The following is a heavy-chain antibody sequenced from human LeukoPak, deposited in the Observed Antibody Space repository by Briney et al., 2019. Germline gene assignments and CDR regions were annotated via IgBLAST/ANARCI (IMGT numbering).Heavy chain of an antibody. CDR3: PYFLLDGSSSRCFKQ. CDR1: GGSIRSKPDY. Sequence: SETLSHTSIHPGGSIRSKPDYSGSIRQPPGKGLEWIGSIYYIGITYYKPSLQSRVAISVDTSKNQFSLKMTSVTAADTAVYFYPYFLLDGSSSRCFKQWGQGRLVTVSS. J-gene: IGHJ1*01. CDR2: IYYIGIT. D-gene: IGHD6-6*01. V-gene: IGHV4-39*01.